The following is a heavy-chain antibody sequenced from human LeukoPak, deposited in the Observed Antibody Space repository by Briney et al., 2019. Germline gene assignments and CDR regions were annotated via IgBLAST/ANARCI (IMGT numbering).Heavy chain of an antibody. J-gene: IGHJ4*02. CDR2: IYYSGST. D-gene: IGHD5-12*01. CDR3: ARAGGYSGYGQGLDY. V-gene: IGHV4-59*01. Sequence: PSETLSLTCTVSGGSISSYYWSWIRQPPGKGLEWIGYIYYSGSTNYNPSLKSRVTISVDTSKNQFSLKLSSVTAADTAVYYCARAGGYSGYGQGLDYWGQGILVTVSS. CDR1: GGSISSYY.